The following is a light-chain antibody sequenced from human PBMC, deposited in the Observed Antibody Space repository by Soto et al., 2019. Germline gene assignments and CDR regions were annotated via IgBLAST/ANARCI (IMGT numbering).Light chain of an antibody. CDR1: QSVSNNY. J-gene: IGKJ1*01. Sequence: EIVFTQSPGTLSPSPLDRSTLSCRASQSVSNNYLAWYQQKPGQAPRLLIYGASNRATGIPDRFSGSGSGTDFTLTISRLEPEDFAVYYCQQYGSSGTFGQGTKVDI. CDR3: QQYGSSGT. CDR2: GAS. V-gene: IGKV3-20*01.